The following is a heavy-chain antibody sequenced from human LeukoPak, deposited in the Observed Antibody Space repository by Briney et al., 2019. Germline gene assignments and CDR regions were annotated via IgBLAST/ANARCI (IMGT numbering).Heavy chain of an antibody. CDR2: ISYSGST. Sequence: SETLSLTCTFTGGSISSSNFYWGWIRQPPGKGLEWIGTISYSGSTHYNPSLKSRVTISVDTSKNQFSLKLSSVTAADTAVYYCARSRGRSYGSWGQGTLVTVSS. J-gene: IGHJ4*02. V-gene: IGHV4-39*01. D-gene: IGHD5-18*01. CDR3: ARSRGRSYGS. CDR1: GGSISSSNFY.